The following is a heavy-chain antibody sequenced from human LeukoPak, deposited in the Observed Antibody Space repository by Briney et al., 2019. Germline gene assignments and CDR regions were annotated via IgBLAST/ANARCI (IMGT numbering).Heavy chain of an antibody. CDR2: INPNSGDT. CDR1: GYTFTGYY. D-gene: IGHD2-8*01. Sequence: VSVKVSCKASGYTFTGYYMHWVRQAPGQGLEWMGRINPNSGDTNYAQNFHGRVTMTRDTSITTAYMELSSLTSDDTAVYFCARSAEHCNNGVCFTDYYMDVWGKGTTVTVSS. J-gene: IGHJ6*03. V-gene: IGHV1-2*06. CDR3: ARSAEHCNNGVCFTDYYMDV.